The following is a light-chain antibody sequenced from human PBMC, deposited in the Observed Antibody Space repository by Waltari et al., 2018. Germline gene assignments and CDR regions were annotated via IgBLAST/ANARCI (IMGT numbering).Light chain of an antibody. CDR3: SSFTRSSTFL. V-gene: IGLV2-14*03. CDR2: EVS. J-gene: IGLJ3*02. CDR1: SSDVGVYNY. Sequence: QSALTQPASVSGSPGQSITISCTGTSSDVGVYNYVSWYQQHPGKVPKLMLYEVSKRPSGVSNRFSGSKSGYTASLTSSGLQAEDEADYYCSSFTRSSTFLFGGGTKVTVL.